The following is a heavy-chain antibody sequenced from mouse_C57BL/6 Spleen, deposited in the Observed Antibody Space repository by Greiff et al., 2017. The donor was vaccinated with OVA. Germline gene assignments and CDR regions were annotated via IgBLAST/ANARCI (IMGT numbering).Heavy chain of an antibody. V-gene: IGHV1-82*01. CDR1: GYAFSSSW. Sequence: QVQLQQSGPELVKPGASVKISCKASGYAFSSSWMNWVKQRPGKGLEWIGRIYPGDGDTNYNGKFKGKATLTADKSSSTAYMQLSSLTSEDSAVYFCARGLGDDYWGQGTTLTVSS. CDR3: ARGLGDDY. J-gene: IGHJ2*01. D-gene: IGHD3-3*01. CDR2: IYPGDGDT.